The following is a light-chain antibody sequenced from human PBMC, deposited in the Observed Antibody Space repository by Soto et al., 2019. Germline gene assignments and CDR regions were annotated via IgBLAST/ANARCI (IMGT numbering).Light chain of an antibody. V-gene: IGKV1-12*01. CDR2: AAS. J-gene: IGKJ4*01. CDR1: QGISSW. CDR3: QQANSCPLT. Sequence: DIQMTQSPSSVSASVGDRVTITCRASQGISSWLAWYQQKPGIAPQLLIYAASSLQSGVPSRCRGSGSGTDFNLTISSMQPEDVSAYYCQQANSCPLTFGGGTKVEIK.